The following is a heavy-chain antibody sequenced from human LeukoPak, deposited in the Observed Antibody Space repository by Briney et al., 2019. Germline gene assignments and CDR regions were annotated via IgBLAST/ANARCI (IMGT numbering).Heavy chain of an antibody. CDR1: GFTFSSYG. CDR2: IWYDGSNK. CDR3: AKDDRDSRITMVRGVPSQH. D-gene: IGHD3-10*01. J-gene: IGHJ1*01. V-gene: IGHV3-30*02. Sequence: GGSLRLSCAASGFTFSSYGMHWVRQAPGKGLEWVAVIWYDGSNKYYADSVKGRFTISRDNSKNTLYLQMNSLRAEDTAVYYCAKDDRDSRITMVRGVPSQHWGQGTLVTVSS.